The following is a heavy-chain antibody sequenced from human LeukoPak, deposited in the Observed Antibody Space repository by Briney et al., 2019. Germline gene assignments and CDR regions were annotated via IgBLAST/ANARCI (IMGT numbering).Heavy chain of an antibody. CDR2: INPNSGGT. Sequence: ASVKVSCKASGYTFTGYYMHWVRQAPGQGLEWMGWINPNSGGTHYAQKLQGRVTITTDTSTSTAYMDLRGLRSDDTAVYYCARGYDYGDYVGDFDYWGQGTLVTVSS. CDR3: ARGYDYGDYVGDFDY. J-gene: IGHJ4*02. CDR1: GYTFTGYY. V-gene: IGHV1-2*02. D-gene: IGHD4-17*01.